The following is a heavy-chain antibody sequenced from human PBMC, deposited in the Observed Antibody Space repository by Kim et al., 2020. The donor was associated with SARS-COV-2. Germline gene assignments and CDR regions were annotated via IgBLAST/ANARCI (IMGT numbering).Heavy chain of an antibody. Sequence: SVKVSCKASGGSFSNYAVSWVRLAPGQGLEWMGGIIPLYLTATYTQKFQGRVTITADASTSTVNMQLTSLRSDDTAVYYCAAGSCSSTTCYRGDFYYGMDVWGQGTTVTVSS. V-gene: IGHV1-69*13. CDR2: IIPLYLTA. D-gene: IGHD2-2*01. J-gene: IGHJ6*02. CDR1: GGSFSNYA. CDR3: AAGSCSSTTCYRGDFYYGMDV.